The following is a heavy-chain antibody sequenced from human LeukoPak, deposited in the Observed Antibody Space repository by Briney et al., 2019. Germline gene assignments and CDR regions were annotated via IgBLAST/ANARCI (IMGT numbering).Heavy chain of an antibody. CDR2: ISYDGSNK. Sequence: PGGSLGLSCAASGFTFSSYAMHWVRQAPGKGLEWVAVISYDGSNKYYADSVKGRFTISRDNSKNTLYLQMNSLRAEDTAVYYCARDVSWFGAFDYWGQGTLVTVSS. V-gene: IGHV3-30-3*01. CDR1: GFTFSSYA. CDR3: ARDVSWFGAFDY. J-gene: IGHJ4*02. D-gene: IGHD3-10*01.